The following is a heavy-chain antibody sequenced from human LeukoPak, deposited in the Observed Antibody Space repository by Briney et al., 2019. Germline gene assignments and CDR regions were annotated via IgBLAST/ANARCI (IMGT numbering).Heavy chain of an antibody. J-gene: IGHJ4*02. CDR2: IIPIFGTA. CDR3: ARDSHDYTSS. V-gene: IGHV1-69*01. CDR1: GGTFSSYA. D-gene: IGHD2-2*02. Sequence: ASVTVSCKASGGTFSSYAISWVRQAPGQGLEWMGGIIPIFGTANYAQKFQGRVTITADESTSTAYMELSSLRSEDTAVYYCARDSHDYTSSWGQGTLVTVSS.